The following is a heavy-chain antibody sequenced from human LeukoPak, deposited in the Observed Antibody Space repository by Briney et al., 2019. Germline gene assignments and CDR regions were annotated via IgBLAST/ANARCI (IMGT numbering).Heavy chain of an antibody. D-gene: IGHD6-13*01. CDR3: ARLAPYSSSWYIDY. CDR2: IYYSGST. CDR1: GGSISSYY. Sequence: PSETLSLTCTVSGGSISSYYWSWIRQPPGKGLESIGYIYYSGSTTYNPSLKSRVTISIDTSKNQFSLKRSSVTAADRAVYYCARLAPYSSSWYIDYWGQGTLVTVSS. V-gene: IGHV4-59*01. J-gene: IGHJ4*02.